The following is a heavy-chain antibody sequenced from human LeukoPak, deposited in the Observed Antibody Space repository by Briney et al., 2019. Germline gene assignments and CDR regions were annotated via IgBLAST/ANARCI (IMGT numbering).Heavy chain of an antibody. J-gene: IGHJ4*02. V-gene: IGHV4-59*01. CDR3: ARSRSGSYIDY. Sequence: PSETLSLTCTVSGGSISSYYWSWIRQPPGKGLERIGYIYYSGSTNYNPSLKSRVTISVDTSKNQFSLKLSSVTAADTAVYYCARSRSGSYIDYWGQGTLVTVSS. CDR1: GGSISSYY. CDR2: IYYSGST. D-gene: IGHD1-14*01.